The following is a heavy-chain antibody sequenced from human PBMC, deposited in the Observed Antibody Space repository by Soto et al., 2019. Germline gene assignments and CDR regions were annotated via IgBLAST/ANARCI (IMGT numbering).Heavy chain of an antibody. D-gene: IGHD1-26*01. V-gene: IGHV4-34*01. J-gene: IGHJ4*02. CDR3: ASFHSGSYYGVY. CDR1: GGSFSGYY. Sequence: SETLCLTCAVYGGSFSGYYWSWIRQPPGKGLEWIGEINHSGSTNYNPSLKSRVTISVDTSKNQFSLKLSSVTAADTAVYYCASFHSGSYYGVYWGQGTLVTVS. CDR2: INHSGST.